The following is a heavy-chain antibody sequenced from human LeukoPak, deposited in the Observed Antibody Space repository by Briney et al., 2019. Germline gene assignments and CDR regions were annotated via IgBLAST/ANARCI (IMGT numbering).Heavy chain of an antibody. D-gene: IGHD3-3*01. CDR3: ARVASGYDVFDI. CDR1: GGSVSSGSYY. J-gene: IGHJ3*02. Sequence: RASETLSLTCTVSGGSVSSGSYYWSWIRQPPGKGLEWIGYIYYSGSTNYNPSLKSRVTISVDTSKNQFSLKLCSVTAADTAVFYCARVASGYDVFDIWGQGTMVTVSS. CDR2: IYYSGST. V-gene: IGHV4-61*01.